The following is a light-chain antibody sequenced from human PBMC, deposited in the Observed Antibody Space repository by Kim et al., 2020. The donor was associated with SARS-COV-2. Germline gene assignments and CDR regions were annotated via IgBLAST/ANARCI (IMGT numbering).Light chain of an antibody. J-gene: IGKJ4*01. CDR3: QEYNNWPPVT. CDR2: DAA. CDR1: RGVRDK. Sequence: PGESGTLTDRAGRGVRDKLAWYQQKPGQHPRLLSYDAATRATDIPARFSGSGSGTEFTLTISSIQSEDFALYFCQEYNNWPPVTFGGGTKVDIK. V-gene: IGKV3-15*01.